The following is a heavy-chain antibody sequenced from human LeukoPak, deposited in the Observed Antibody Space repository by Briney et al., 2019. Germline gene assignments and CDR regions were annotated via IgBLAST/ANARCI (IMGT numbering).Heavy chain of an antibody. Sequence: SETLSLTCTLSGGSISSSNYFWGWIRQPPGKGLEWIGSIYYSGRTYYNPSLKSRVTVSADTSRNQFSLKLSSVTAADTAVYYCARPLQNSGSFDAFDIWGQGTMVTVSS. D-gene: IGHD1-26*01. CDR2: IYYSGRT. J-gene: IGHJ3*02. V-gene: IGHV4-39*01. CDR1: GGSISSSNYF. CDR3: ARPLQNSGSFDAFDI.